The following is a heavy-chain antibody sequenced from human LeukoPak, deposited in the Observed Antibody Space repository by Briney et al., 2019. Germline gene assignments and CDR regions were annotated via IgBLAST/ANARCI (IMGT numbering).Heavy chain of an antibody. Sequence: ASVEVSCKASGYTFTSYDINWVRQATGQGLEWMGYMNPNSGNTVYAQKFQGRATMTRNTSISTAYMELSSLRSEDTAIYYCARRIRQDEYWGQGTLVAVSS. CDR2: MNPNSGNT. J-gene: IGHJ4*02. CDR3: ARRIRQDEY. D-gene: IGHD5-18*01. V-gene: IGHV1-8*01. CDR1: GYTFTSYD.